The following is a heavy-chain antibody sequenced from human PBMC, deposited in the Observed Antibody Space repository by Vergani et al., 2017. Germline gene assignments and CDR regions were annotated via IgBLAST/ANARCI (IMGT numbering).Heavy chain of an antibody. CDR1: GFTFISYS. J-gene: IGHJ3*02. D-gene: IGHD3-22*01. CDR2: ISSSSSTI. CDR3: ARASSLYYYDSSGYYGGDAFDI. V-gene: IGHV3-48*04. Sequence: EVQLVESGGGLVQPGGSLRLSCAASGFTFISYSMNWVRQAPGKGLEWVSYISSSSSTIYYADSVKGRFTISRDNAKNSLYLQMNSLRAEDTAVYYCARASSLYYYDSSGYYGGDAFDIWGQGTMVTVSS.